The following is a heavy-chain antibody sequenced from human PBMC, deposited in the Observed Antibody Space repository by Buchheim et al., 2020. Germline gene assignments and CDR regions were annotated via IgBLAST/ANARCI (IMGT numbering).Heavy chain of an antibody. CDR1: GFTFSSNS. CDR3: ARDSPTSSGYYPD. V-gene: IGHV3-48*01. J-gene: IGHJ4*02. Sequence: EVQLVESGGGLVQPGGSLRLSCVASGFTFSSNSMNWVRQAPGKGLEWVSYISSSTSTIYYADSVKGRFTISRDNAKNSLFLQMNSLRAEDTAVYDCARDSPTSSGYYPDWGQGTL. CDR2: ISSSTSTI. D-gene: IGHD3-22*01.